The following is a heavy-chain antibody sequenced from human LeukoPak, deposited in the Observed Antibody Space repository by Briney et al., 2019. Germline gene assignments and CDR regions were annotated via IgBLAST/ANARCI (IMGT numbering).Heavy chain of an antibody. Sequence: PGRSLRLSCAASGFTFRTYGMYWVRQAPGKGLEWVAAISYDGSNEYYADSVKGRLSISRDNSKNTLYLQVNSLRAEDTAMYYCAKVDCTSTSCHNPFDIWGQGTLVTVSS. CDR2: ISYDGSNE. CDR3: AKVDCTSTSCHNPFDI. V-gene: IGHV3-30*18. CDR1: GFTFRTYG. D-gene: IGHD2-2*01. J-gene: IGHJ3*02.